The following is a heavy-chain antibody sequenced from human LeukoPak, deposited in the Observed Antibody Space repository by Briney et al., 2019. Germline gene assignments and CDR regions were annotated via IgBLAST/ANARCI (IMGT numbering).Heavy chain of an antibody. CDR2: LKQDGSEK. CDR3: ARDRWELLSNSYHYCGLDV. J-gene: IGHJ6*02. D-gene: IGHD2-15*01. Sequence: GGSLRLSCAACGFTFSHYCMSWVRQAPGKGLEWVANLKQDGSEKCYVDSVKGRFTISRDNAKNSLYLQMNSLRAEDTAVYYCARDRWELLSNSYHYCGLDVWGQGTTVTVSS. CDR1: GFTFSHYC. V-gene: IGHV3-7*01.